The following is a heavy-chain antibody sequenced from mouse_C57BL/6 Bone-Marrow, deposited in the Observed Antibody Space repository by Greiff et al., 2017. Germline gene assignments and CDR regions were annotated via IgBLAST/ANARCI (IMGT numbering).Heavy chain of an antibody. D-gene: IGHD4-1*01. CDR1: GYTFTSYT. CDR2: INPSSGYT. Sequence: VQLQQSGAELARPGASVKMSCKASGYTFTSYTMHWVKQRPGQGLEWIGYINPSSGYTKYNQKFKDKATLTADKSSSTAYMQLRSLTSDDSAVYYCASWDALYYAMDYWGKGTSVTVSS. CDR3: ASWDALYYAMDY. J-gene: IGHJ4*01. V-gene: IGHV1-4*01.